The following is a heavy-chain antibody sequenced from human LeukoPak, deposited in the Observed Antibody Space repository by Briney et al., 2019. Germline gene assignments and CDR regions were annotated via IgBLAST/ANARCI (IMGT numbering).Heavy chain of an antibody. D-gene: IGHD3-9*01. CDR1: GFTVSSNY. CDR2: IYSGGST. J-gene: IGHJ4*02. V-gene: IGHV3-53*01. Sequence: GGSLRLSCAASGFTVSSNYMSWVRQAPGKGLEWVSVIYSGGSTYYADSVKGRFTISRDNSKNTLYLQMNSLRAEDTAVYYCARDMAYYDILTGYYRGYYFDYWGQGTLVTVSS. CDR3: ARDMAYYDILTGYYRGYYFDY.